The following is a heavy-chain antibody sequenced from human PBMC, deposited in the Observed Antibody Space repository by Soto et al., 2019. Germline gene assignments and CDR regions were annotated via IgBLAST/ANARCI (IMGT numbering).Heavy chain of an antibody. CDR1: GGSIGGSNYF. D-gene: IGHD2-2*01. V-gene: IGHV4-39*02. CDR3: TRIYCTTTSCFINGMDV. Sequence: SETLSLTCTVSGGSIGGSNYFWGWIRQPPGKELEWIGTISHSGDTYYNPSLKSRVTISIDTAKNHLSLILSSVTAADTATYYCTRIYCTTTSCFINGMDVWGQGTSVTVSS. J-gene: IGHJ6*02. CDR2: ISHSGDT.